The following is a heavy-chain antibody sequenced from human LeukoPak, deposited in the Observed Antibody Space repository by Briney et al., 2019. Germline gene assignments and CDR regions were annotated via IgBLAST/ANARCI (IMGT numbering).Heavy chain of an antibody. CDR1: GFTLSNAW. D-gene: IGHD3-22*01. J-gene: IGHJ4*02. CDR2: IKSKTDGGTT. V-gene: IGHV3-15*01. Sequence: GGSLRLSCAASGFTLSNAWMSWVRQAPGKGLEWVGRIKSKTDGGTTDYAAPVKGRFTISRDDSKNTLYLQMNSLKTEDTAVYYCTTVDYDSSGYVSYWGQGTLVTVSS. CDR3: TTVDYDSSGYVSY.